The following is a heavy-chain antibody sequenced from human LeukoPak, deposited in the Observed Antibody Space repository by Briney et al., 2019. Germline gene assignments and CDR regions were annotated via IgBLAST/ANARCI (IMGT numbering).Heavy chain of an antibody. V-gene: IGHV3-53*01. CDR1: GFSVSHNY. D-gene: IGHD6-13*01. CDR2: IYSGGNT. J-gene: IGHJ4*02. CDR3: TRDTPGIAASVSGG. Sequence: GGSLRLSCTASGFSVSHNYMNWVCQAPGKGLEWVALIYSGGNTHYADSVKGRFTISRDNSKNTLYLQMSSLRVEDTAVYYCTRDTPGIAASVSGGWGQGTLVTVSS.